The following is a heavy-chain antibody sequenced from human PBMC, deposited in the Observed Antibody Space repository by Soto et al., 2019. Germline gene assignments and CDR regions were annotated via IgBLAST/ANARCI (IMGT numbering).Heavy chain of an antibody. V-gene: IGHV1-18*01. D-gene: IGHD1-26*01. CDR2: ISADNGNT. Sequence: QVKLVQSGAEVKKPGASVKVSCKASGYTFTNYGISWLRQAPGQGLEWMGWISADNGNTNYAQNLQGRVTMTTDTYTSRAYMELRSLRSDDTVVYYCARTLPPIDSWGEGTLVTVAS. J-gene: IGHJ4*02. CDR1: GYTFTNYG. CDR3: ARTLPPIDS.